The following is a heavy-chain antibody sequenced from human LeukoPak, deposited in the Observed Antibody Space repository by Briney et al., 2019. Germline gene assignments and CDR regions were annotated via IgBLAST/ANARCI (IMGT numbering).Heavy chain of an antibody. CDR2: IRSSGSAI. Sequence: GGSLRLSCAASGFTFSDYYMSWIRQAPGKGLEWISYIRSSGSAIYYADSVKGRFTISRDNAKNSLYLQMNSLRAEDTAVYYCARDFNDFWLDYWGQGTLVTVSS. J-gene: IGHJ4*02. V-gene: IGHV3-11*04. D-gene: IGHD3-3*01. CDR1: GFTFSDYY. CDR3: ARDFNDFWLDY.